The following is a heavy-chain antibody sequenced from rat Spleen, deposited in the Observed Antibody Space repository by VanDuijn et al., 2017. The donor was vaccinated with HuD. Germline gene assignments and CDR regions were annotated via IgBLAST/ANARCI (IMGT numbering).Heavy chain of an antibody. D-gene: IGHD4-3*01. Sequence: EVQLVESGGGLVQPGRSLKLSCAASGFTFSSFAMAWVRQAPKKGLEWVATITSGGSNTYYPDSVKGRFTISRDNAKSTLYLQMDSLRSEDTATYYCARLGGLRNWFAYWGQGTLVTVSS. CDR3: ARLGGLRNWFAY. CDR1: GFTFSSFA. CDR2: ITSGGSNT. V-gene: IGHV5-25*01. J-gene: IGHJ3*01.